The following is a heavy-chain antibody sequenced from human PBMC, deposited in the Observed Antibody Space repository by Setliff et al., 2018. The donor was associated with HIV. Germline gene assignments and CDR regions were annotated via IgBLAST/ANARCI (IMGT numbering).Heavy chain of an antibody. CDR1: GGSISSGRYY. D-gene: IGHD3-10*01. CDR3: ARERSALLWKNWFDP. CDR2: IFYSAT. Sequence: SETLSLTCTVSGGSISSGRYYWTWVRQSPGKGLEWIGYIFYSATDYNPSLKSRVTISVDTSKNQFSLKLSSVTAADTAVYYCARERSALLWKNWFDPWGQGTLVTVSS. V-gene: IGHV4-61*01. J-gene: IGHJ5*02.